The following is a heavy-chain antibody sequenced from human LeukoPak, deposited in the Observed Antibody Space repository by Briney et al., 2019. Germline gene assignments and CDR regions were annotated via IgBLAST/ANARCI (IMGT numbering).Heavy chain of an antibody. J-gene: IGHJ4*02. Sequence: GGSLRLSCAASGFTFDDYAMHWVRQAPGKGLEWVSGISWNSGSIGYADSVKGRFTISRDNAKNSLYLQMNSLRAEDTALYYCARVRDYYDSSGYYLDYWGQGTLVTVSS. CDR1: GFTFDDYA. CDR2: ISWNSGSI. CDR3: ARVRDYYDSSGYYLDY. V-gene: IGHV3-9*01. D-gene: IGHD3-22*01.